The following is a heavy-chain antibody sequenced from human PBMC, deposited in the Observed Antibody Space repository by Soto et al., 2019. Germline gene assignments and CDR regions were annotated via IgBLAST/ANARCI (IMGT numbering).Heavy chain of an antibody. V-gene: IGHV5-51*01. CDR2: IYPGDSDT. Sequence: GEPLKISCKGSGYSFTSYWIGWERQMPGKVLEWMGIIYPGDSDTRYSPSFQGQVTISADKSISTAYLQWSSLKASDTAMYYCASAAAPSPYYFDYWGQGXLVTVSS. J-gene: IGHJ4*02. CDR3: ASAAAPSPYYFDY. CDR1: GYSFTSYW. D-gene: IGHD6-13*01.